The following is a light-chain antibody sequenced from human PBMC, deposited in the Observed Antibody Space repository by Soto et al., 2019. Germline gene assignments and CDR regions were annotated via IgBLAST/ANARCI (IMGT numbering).Light chain of an antibody. CDR2: YDD. V-gene: IGLV1-36*01. Sequence: QLVLTQPPSVSEAPRQRVTISCSGSSSNIGNNAVNWYQQLPGKAPKLLIYYDDLPPSGVSDRFSGSKSGTSASLAISGLQSEDEADYYCAAWDDSLNGYVFGTGTKLTVL. CDR3: AAWDDSLNGYV. J-gene: IGLJ1*01. CDR1: SSNIGNNA.